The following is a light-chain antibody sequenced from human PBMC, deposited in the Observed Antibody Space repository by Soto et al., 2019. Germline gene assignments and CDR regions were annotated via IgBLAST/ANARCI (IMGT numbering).Light chain of an antibody. CDR2: GAS. J-gene: IGKJ3*01. CDR3: QQYNNWPPGAT. Sequence: EIVMTQSPATLSVSPGERATLSCRASQSISSYLAWYQQKPGQAPRLLIYGASTRATDIPARFSGGGSGTEFTLTINSLQSEDVAVYYCQQYNNWPPGATFGPGTKVEIK. CDR1: QSISSY. V-gene: IGKV3-15*01.